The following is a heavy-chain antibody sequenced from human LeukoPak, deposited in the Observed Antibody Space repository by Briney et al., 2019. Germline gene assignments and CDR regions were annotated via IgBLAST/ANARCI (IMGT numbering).Heavy chain of an antibody. D-gene: IGHD2-2*01. V-gene: IGHV3-23*01. Sequence: GRSLTLSCAASGFTFSIYAMSSVRQAPGKGLEWVSAISGSGGSTYYADSVKGRFTISRDNSKNTLYLQMNSLRAEDTAVYYCAKGTSSFDYWGQGTLVTVSS. CDR3: AKGTSSFDY. J-gene: IGHJ4*02. CDR2: ISGSGGST. CDR1: GFTFSIYA.